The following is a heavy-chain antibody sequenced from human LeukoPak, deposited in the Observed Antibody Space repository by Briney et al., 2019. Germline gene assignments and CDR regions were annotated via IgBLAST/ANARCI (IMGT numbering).Heavy chain of an antibody. Sequence: GGSLRLSCAASGFTFSRYGMHWVRQAPGKGLEWVAVISYGGSNKYYADSVKGRFTISRDNSKNTVYLQMNSLRAEDTAVYYCARLGSKWSFDYWGQGTQVTVSS. J-gene: IGHJ4*02. CDR1: GFTFSRYG. CDR2: ISYGGSNK. CDR3: ARLGSKWSFDY. V-gene: IGHV3-30*03. D-gene: IGHD2-15*01.